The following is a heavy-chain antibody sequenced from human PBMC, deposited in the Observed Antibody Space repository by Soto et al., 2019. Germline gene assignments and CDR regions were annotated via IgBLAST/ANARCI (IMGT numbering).Heavy chain of an antibody. CDR1: GGSFSGHY. CDR3: ARGGGEVHY. D-gene: IGHD3-10*01. CDR2: INHVGNT. Sequence: QVQLQQWGAGLLKPSETLSLTCAVFGGSFSGHYWSWIRQPPGKGLEWVGKINHVGNTKYNPSLKSRVTISLDTSKNQFSLKLSSVTAADTAVYYCARGGGEVHYWGQGTLVTVSS. V-gene: IGHV4-34*01. J-gene: IGHJ4*02.